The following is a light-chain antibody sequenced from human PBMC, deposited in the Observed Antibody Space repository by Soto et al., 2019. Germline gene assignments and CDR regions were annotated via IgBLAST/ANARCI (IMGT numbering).Light chain of an antibody. CDR3: QQSSNIPWT. CDR2: SAS. CDR1: QHVDRY. Sequence: DIQMTQSPSSLSASVGDRVTITCRTSQHVDRYLSWYQQIPGRAPTLLIYSASSLVSGVPPRFRGSASGTEFTLSISSLQREDFATYFCQQSSNIPWTFGQGTKVEMK. J-gene: IGKJ1*01. V-gene: IGKV1-39*01.